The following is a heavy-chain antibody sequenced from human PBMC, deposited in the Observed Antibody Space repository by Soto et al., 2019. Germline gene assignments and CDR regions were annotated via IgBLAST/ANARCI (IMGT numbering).Heavy chain of an antibody. CDR2: IIPILGIA. V-gene: IGHV1-69*10. Sequence: ASVKVSCKASGGTFSSYAISWVRQAPGQGLEWMGGIIPILGIANYAQKFQGRVTITADKSTSTAYMELSSLRSEDTAVYYCARELRRGYSYGYFDYWGQGTLVTVSS. CDR1: GGTFSSYA. CDR3: ARELRRGYSYGYFDY. J-gene: IGHJ4*02. D-gene: IGHD5-18*01.